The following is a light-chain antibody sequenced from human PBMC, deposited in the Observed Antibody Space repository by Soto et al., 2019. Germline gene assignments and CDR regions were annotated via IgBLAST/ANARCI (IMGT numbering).Light chain of an antibody. V-gene: IGLV2-14*01. Sequence: QSALTQPASVSGSPGQSITISCTGTSSDVGGYNYVSWYQQHPGKAPKLMIYDVSNRPSGVSNRFSGSKSGNTASLTISGLQAEDEADYYCSSYTSSSTGVVFGGWTKVTVL. J-gene: IGLJ2*01. CDR1: SSDVGGYNY. CDR3: SSYTSSSTGVV. CDR2: DVS.